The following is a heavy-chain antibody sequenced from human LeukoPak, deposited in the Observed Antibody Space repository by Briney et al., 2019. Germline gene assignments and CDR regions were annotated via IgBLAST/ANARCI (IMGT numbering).Heavy chain of an antibody. Sequence: SETLSLTCTVSGGSISSYYWSWIRQPPGKGLEWIGYIYHSGSTYYNPSLKSRVTISVDRSKNQFSLKLSSVTAADTAVYYCARSGSSSLAYWGQGTLVTVSS. J-gene: IGHJ4*02. D-gene: IGHD6-6*01. V-gene: IGHV4-59*12. CDR3: ARSGSSSLAY. CDR1: GGSISSYY. CDR2: IYHSGST.